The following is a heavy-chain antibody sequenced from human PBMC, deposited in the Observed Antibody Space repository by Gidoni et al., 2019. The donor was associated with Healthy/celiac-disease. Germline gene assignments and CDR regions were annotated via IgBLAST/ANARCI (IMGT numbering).Heavy chain of an antibody. D-gene: IGHD3-22*01. CDR3: ARFTYYYDSSDY. Sequence: QVQLQESGPGLVKPSETLSLTCTVSGGSVSSGSYYWSWIRQPPGKGLEWIGYIYYSGSTNYNPSLKSRVTISVDTSKNQFSLKLSSVTAADTAVYYCARFTYYYDSSDYWGQGTLVTVSS. V-gene: IGHV4-61*01. CDR1: GGSVSSGSYY. CDR2: IYYSGST. J-gene: IGHJ4*02.